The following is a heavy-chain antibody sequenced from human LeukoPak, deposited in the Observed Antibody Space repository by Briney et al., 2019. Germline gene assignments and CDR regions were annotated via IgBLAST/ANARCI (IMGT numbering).Heavy chain of an antibody. J-gene: IGHJ4*02. D-gene: IGHD5-24*01. CDR3: ARGTLVEMGPQDY. CDR2: IYHSGST. V-gene: IGHV4-59*11. CDR1: GGSISSHY. Sequence: PSETLSLTCTVSGGSISSHYWSWIRQPPGKGLEWIGYIYHSGSTNYNPSLKSRVTISVDTSKNQFSLKLSSVTAADTAVYYCARGTLVEMGPQDYWGQGTLVTVSS.